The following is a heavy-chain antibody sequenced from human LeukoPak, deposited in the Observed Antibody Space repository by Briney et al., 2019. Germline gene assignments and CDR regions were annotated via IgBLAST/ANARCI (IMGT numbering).Heavy chain of an antibody. CDR2: ITGSGDST. CDR3: AGKNDYGDFHFDY. J-gene: IGHJ4*01. CDR1: GFTFSRYA. D-gene: IGHD4-17*01. V-gene: IGHV3-23*01. Sequence: PGGSLRLSCAASGFTFSRYAMNWVRQAPRKGLEWVSTITGSGDSTYSADSVKGRFTISRDNSKNTLYLQMNSLRAEDTGVYYCAGKNDYGDFHFDYWGHGTLVAVSS.